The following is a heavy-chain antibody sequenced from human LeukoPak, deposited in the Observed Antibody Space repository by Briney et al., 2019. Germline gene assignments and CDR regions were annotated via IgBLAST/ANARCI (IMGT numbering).Heavy chain of an antibody. V-gene: IGHV4-39*01. D-gene: IGHD6-13*01. CDR2: IYYAGSI. CDR1: GGSISSSSHY. J-gene: IGHJ4*02. Sequence: SETPSLTCTVSGGSISSSSHYWGWIRQPPGKGLEWIGSIYYAGSIYYTPSLKRRVTISVDTSRNQSSLNLNSVTAADTAVYYCARLRAIAVSGNGGTFADWGQGTLVTVSS. CDR3: ARLRAIAVSGNGGTFAD.